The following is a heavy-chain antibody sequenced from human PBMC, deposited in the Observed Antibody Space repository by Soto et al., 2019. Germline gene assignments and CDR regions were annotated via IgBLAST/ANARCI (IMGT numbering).Heavy chain of an antibody. CDR3: ARTYSNHVPPPRNSYYYGMDV. Sequence: PGGSLRLSCAASGFTFSSYAMHWVRQAPGKWLEWVAVISYDGSNKYYADSVKGRFTISRDNSKNTLYLQMNSLRAEDTAVYYCARTYSNHVPPPRNSYYYGMDVWGQGXTVTVYS. D-gene: IGHD4-4*01. J-gene: IGHJ6*02. V-gene: IGHV3-30-3*01. CDR1: GFTFSSYA. CDR2: ISYDGSNK.